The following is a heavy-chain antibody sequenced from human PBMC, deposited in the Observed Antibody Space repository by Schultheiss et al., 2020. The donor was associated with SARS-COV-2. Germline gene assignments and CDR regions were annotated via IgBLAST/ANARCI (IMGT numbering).Heavy chain of an antibody. J-gene: IGHJ5*02. CDR2: IYSGGST. V-gene: IGHV3-NL1*01. CDR1: GFTFSSYA. Sequence: GGSLRLSCAASGFTFSSYAMHWVRQAPGKGLEWVAVIYSGGSTYYADSVKGRFTISRDNSKNTLYLQMNSLRAEDTAVYYCARDGGYGGNRWFDPWGQGTLVTVSS. CDR3: ARDGGYGGNRWFDP. D-gene: IGHD4-23*01.